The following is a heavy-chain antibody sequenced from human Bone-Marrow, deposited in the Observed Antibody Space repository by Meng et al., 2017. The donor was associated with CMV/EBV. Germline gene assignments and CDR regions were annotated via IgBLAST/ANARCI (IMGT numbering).Heavy chain of an antibody. CDR3: ARDPAVAGFPYHYYYGMDV. D-gene: IGHD6-19*01. J-gene: IGHJ6*02. CDR2: ISAYNGNT. CDR1: GYTFTRYG. Sequence: ASVKVSCKASGYTFTRYGISWVRQAPGQGLEWMGWISAYNGNTNYAQKLQGRVTMTTDTSTSTAYMELRSLRSDDTAVYYCARDPAVAGFPYHYYYGMDVWGQGTTVTVSS. V-gene: IGHV1-18*01.